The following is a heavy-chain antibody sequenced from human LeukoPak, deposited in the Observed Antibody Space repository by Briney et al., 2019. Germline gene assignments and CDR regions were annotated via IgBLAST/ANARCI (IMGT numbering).Heavy chain of an antibody. CDR3: ATQNYYGSGSYYPYYFDY. CDR2: IYYSGST. Sequence: SETLSLTCTVSGGSISSGGYYWSWIRQHPGKGLEWIGYIYYSGSTYYNPSLKSRVTISVDTSKNQFSLKLSSVTAEDTAVYYCATQNYYGSGSYYPYYFDYWGQGTLVTVSS. CDR1: GGSISSGGYY. D-gene: IGHD3-10*01. J-gene: IGHJ4*02. V-gene: IGHV4-31*03.